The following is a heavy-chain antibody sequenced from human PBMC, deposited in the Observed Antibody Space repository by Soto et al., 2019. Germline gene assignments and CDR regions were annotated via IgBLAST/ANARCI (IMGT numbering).Heavy chain of an antibody. CDR2: ISAYNGNT. V-gene: IGHV1-18*01. CDR1: GCTFSSYG. Sequence: XSVRVCITASGCTFSSYGIIWVRQAPGQGLEWMGWISAYNGNTNYAQKLQGRVTMTTDTSTSTAYMELRSLRSDDTAVYYCARDQHVLRYFDWLTHYYYYGMDVWGQGTTVTV. D-gene: IGHD3-9*01. J-gene: IGHJ6*02. CDR3: ARDQHVLRYFDWLTHYYYYGMDV.